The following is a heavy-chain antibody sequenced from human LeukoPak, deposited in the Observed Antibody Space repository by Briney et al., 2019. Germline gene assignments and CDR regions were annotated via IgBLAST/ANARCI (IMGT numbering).Heavy chain of an antibody. Sequence: SETLSLTCTVSGDSISKYYWSWLRQSPGKALEWIGYMYNRGSTIYNPSLKSRVTISTDTSKNQFSLRLTSGTAADTAVYYCARAEKAVTGTLDCWGQGTLITVSS. CDR1: GDSISKYY. CDR3: ARAEKAVTGTLDC. D-gene: IGHD6-19*01. J-gene: IGHJ4*02. CDR2: MYNRGST. V-gene: IGHV4-59*01.